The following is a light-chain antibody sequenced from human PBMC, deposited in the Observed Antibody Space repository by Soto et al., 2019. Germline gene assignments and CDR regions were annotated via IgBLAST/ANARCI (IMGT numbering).Light chain of an antibody. CDR1: QSISSD. V-gene: IGKV3-20*01. CDR3: QQYGHSPPVT. J-gene: IGKJ5*01. Sequence: EIVLTQSPGTLSLSPGERATLSCRASQSISSDLACYQQKPGQPPTLLIYAASSRATGIPDRFSGSGSGTDFTLTISRLEPEDFAVYYCQQYGHSPPVTFGQGTRLENK. CDR2: AAS.